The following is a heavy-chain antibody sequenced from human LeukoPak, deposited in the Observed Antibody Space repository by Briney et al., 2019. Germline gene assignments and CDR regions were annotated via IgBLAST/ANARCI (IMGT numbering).Heavy chain of an antibody. CDR1: GYTFSNYD. J-gene: IGHJ4*02. D-gene: IGHD6-13*01. Sequence: ASVKVSCKASGYTFSNYDINWVRQATGQGLEWMGWMNPNSGNTGYAQKFQGRVTMTRSTSISTAYMELSSLRSEDTAVYYCAKVSPSGTAIDFDFWGQGTLVTVSS. V-gene: IGHV1-8*01. CDR3: AKVSPSGTAIDFDF. CDR2: MNPNSGNT.